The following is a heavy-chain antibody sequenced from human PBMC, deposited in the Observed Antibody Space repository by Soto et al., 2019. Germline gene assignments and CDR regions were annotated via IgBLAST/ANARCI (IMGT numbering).Heavy chain of an antibody. Sequence: EVQLVESGGGLVQPGGSLRLSCASSGFTFGTYWMSWVRQAPGKGLEWVANIKQDGSEKYYVDSVKGRFTSSRDNARNSLYLQMNSLRVEDTAVYYCARRSSGSYANWGQGTLVTVSS. J-gene: IGHJ4*02. CDR2: IKQDGSEK. CDR1: GFTFGTYW. CDR3: ARRSSGSYAN. D-gene: IGHD1-26*01. V-gene: IGHV3-7*01.